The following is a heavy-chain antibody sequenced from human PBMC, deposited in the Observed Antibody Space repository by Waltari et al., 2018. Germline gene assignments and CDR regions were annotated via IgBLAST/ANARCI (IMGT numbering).Heavy chain of an antibody. CDR1: GGSISSYY. V-gene: IGHV4-59*01. CDR2: IYYSGST. CDR3: AREELVLGPFDI. D-gene: IGHD6-6*01. J-gene: IGHJ3*02. Sequence: QVQLQESGPGLVKPSETLSLTCTVSGGSISSYYWSWLRQPPGKGLEWIGYIYYSGSTNYHPSLKSRGTISVDTSKNQFSLKLSAVTAADTAVYYCAREELVLGPFDIWGQGTMVTVSS.